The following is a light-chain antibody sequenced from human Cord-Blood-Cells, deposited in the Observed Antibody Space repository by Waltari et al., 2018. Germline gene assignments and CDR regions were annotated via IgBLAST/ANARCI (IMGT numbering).Light chain of an antibody. V-gene: IGKV1-39*01. J-gene: IGKJ1*01. CDR2: AAS. CDR1: QSISSY. CDR3: QQTNSTPPWT. Sequence: DIQLTQSPPSLSASVGDRVTITCRASQSISSYLNWYQQKPGRAPKLLIYAASSLQSGVPSRFSGSGSGTEFTLAISSLQPEDFATYYGQQTNSTPPWTFGQATKVEIK.